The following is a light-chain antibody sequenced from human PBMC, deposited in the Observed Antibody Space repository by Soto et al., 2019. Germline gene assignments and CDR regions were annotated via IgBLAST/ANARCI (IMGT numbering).Light chain of an antibody. V-gene: IGKV3-11*01. CDR1: QSFRGL. CDR2: DAY. CDR3: QQRHMWPIT. Sequence: EVVLTQPPVTLSLSPAERAALSCRASQSFRGLLAWYQQKPGKAPRLLIYDAYNRDTGIPPRVSGSGSGTDFTLTISSLEPEDSAVYYCQQRHMWPITFGQGTRLEIK. J-gene: IGKJ5*01.